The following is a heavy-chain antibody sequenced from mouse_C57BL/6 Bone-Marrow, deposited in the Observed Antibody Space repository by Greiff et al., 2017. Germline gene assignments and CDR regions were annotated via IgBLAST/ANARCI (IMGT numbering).Heavy chain of an antibody. Sequence: VQLQQPGAELVRPGSSVKLSCKASGYTFTSYWMHWVKQRPGQGLEWIGEIDPSDSYTNYNQKFKGKSTLTVDKSSSTAYMQLSSLTSEDSAVYYCARSGIYDGYPLAYWGQGTLVTVSA. D-gene: IGHD2-3*01. CDR1: GYTFTSYW. V-gene: IGHV1-69*01. J-gene: IGHJ3*01. CDR2: IDPSDSYT. CDR3: ARSGIYDGYPLAY.